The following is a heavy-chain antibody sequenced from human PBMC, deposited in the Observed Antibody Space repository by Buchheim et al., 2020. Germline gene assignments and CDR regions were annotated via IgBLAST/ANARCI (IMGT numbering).Heavy chain of an antibody. J-gene: IGHJ5*02. CDR2: IYYSGST. V-gene: IGHV4-61*01. CDR1: GGSVSSASYY. CDR3: ARMHSSNWFDT. Sequence: QVQLQESGPGLVKPSETLSLSCTVSGGSVSSASYYWSWIRQPPGKGLEWIAYIYYSGSTNYNPSLKSRVTISVATSQNQFSLNLSSVTTADTAVYYCARMHSSNWFDTWGQGT. D-gene: IGHD6-13*01.